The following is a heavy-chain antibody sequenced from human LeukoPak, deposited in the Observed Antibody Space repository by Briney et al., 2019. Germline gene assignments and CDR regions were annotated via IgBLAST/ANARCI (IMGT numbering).Heavy chain of an antibody. CDR3: ARGEIQPGYCSGSSCYYYDY. D-gene: IGHD2-2*01. Sequence: VASVKVSCKASGGTSSSYAMYWVRQAPGQGLEWMGRIIPISDTANYAQKFQGRVTIIMDESTTTAYMELSSLRFDDTAVYYCARGEIQPGYCSGSSCYYYDYWGQGTLVTVSS. CDR2: IIPISDTA. J-gene: IGHJ4*02. V-gene: IGHV1-69*05. CDR1: GGTSSSYA.